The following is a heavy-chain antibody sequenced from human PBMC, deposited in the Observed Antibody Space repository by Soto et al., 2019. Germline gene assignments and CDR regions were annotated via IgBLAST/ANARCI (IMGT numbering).Heavy chain of an antibody. CDR3: AREGAGAAAAGTKDY. J-gene: IGHJ4*02. CDR1: GFTFSSYE. CDR2: ISSSGSTI. V-gene: IGHV3-48*03. Sequence: LRLSCAASGFTFSSYEMNWVRQAPGKGLEWVSYISSSGSTIYYADSVKGRFTISRDNAKNSLYLQMNSLRAEDAAVYYCAREGAGAAAAGTKDYWGQGTLVTVSS. D-gene: IGHD6-13*01.